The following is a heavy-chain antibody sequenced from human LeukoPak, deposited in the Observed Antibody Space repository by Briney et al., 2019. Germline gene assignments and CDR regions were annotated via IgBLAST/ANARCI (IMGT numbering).Heavy chain of an antibody. CDR3: TTHRGYSSSPTFDY. CDR1: GFTFSNAW. V-gene: IGHV3-15*04. CDR2: IERKTDGATT. J-gene: IGHJ4*02. Sequence: PGGSLRPSCAASGFTFSNAWMSWVRQAPGKGLEWVGRIERKTDGATTDYAAPVEGRFTISRDDSKNTLYLQMSSLKTEDTAVYYCTTHRGYSSSPTFDYWGQGTLVTVPS. D-gene: IGHD6-13*01.